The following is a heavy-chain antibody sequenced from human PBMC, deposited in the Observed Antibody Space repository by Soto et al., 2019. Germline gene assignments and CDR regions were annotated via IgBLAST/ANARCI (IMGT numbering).Heavy chain of an antibody. CDR2: IYHIGSP. CDR3: VRDRALDSSRHCFDS. J-gene: IGHJ5*01. Sequence: SETLSLTCTVSGRSVSSGGYYWTWIRQHPGKGLEWIGYIYHIGSPSYNPSLKSRLSMSLDTSKNQFSLNLTSVTAADTAIYYCVRDRALDSSRHCFDSWGQRTLVTVSS. V-gene: IGHV4-31*03. CDR1: GRSVSSGGYY. D-gene: IGHD6-13*01.